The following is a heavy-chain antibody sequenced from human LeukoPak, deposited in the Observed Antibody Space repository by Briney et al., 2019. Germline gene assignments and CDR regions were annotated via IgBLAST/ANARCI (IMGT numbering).Heavy chain of an antibody. J-gene: IGHJ4*02. V-gene: IGHV4-30-4*08. D-gene: IGHD3-10*01. CDR2: IYYSGST. CDR3: ARDSPYYYGSGMTDY. CDR1: GDSISSGRYY. Sequence: PSQTLSLTCTVSGDSISSGRYYWSWIRQPAGKGLEWIGYIYYSGSTYYNPSLKSRVTISVDTSKNQFSLKLSSVTAADTAVYYCARDSPYYYGSGMTDYWGQGTLVTVSS.